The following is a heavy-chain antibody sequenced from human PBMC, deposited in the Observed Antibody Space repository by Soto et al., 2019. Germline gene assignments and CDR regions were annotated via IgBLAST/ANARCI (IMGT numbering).Heavy chain of an antibody. CDR1: GGTFSSYS. J-gene: IGHJ6*02. CDR3: ARGGSRSTWSNLLDRSCLDV. Sequence: QVQLVQSGAEAQKPGSSVKVSCKTSGGTFSSYSISWVRQAPGQGLEWMGGIVPLFRTTNYAQKFQGRVTMSADTSTYTVYMELSGLRSGDTAVYYCARGGSRSTWSNLLDRSCLDVCGQGNTVTVSS. CDR2: IVPLFRTT. V-gene: IGHV1-69*06. D-gene: IGHD6-13*01.